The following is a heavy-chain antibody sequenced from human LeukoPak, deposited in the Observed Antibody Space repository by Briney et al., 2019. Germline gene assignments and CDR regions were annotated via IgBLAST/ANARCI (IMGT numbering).Heavy chain of an antibody. V-gene: IGHV3-23*01. CDR1: GFTFSSYG. J-gene: IGHJ4*02. CDR3: AKDLSYDILTYFDY. Sequence: PGGSLRLSCAASGFTFSSYGMSWVRQAPGKGLEWVSAISGSGGSTYYADSVKGRFTISRDNSKNTLYLQMNSLRAEDTAVYYCAKDLSYDILTYFDYWGQGTLVTVSS. D-gene: IGHD3-9*01. CDR2: ISGSGGST.